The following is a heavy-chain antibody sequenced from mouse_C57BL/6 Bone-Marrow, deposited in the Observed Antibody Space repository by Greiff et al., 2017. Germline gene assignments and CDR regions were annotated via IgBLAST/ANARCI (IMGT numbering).Heavy chain of an antibody. V-gene: IGHV6-3*01. J-gene: IGHJ1*03. CDR2: IRLKSDNYAT. D-gene: IGHD1-1*01. CDR1: GFTFSNYW. CDR3: TGPIDYYGSSYVWYFDV. Sequence: EVKVEESGGGLVQPGGSMKLSCVASGFTFSNYWMNWVRQSPEKGLEWVAQIRLKSDNYATHYAESVKGRFTISRDDSKSSVYLQMNNLRAEDTGIYYCTGPIDYYGSSYVWYFDVWGTGTTVTVSS.